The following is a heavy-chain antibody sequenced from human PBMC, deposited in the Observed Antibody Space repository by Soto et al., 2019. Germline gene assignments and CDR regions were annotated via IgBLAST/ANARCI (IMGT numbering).Heavy chain of an antibody. V-gene: IGHV1-69*02. CDR1: GGTFNSYT. CDR2: IIPMLSMS. CDR3: ARAYGSGSRPFDY. J-gene: IGHJ4*02. D-gene: IGHD3-10*01. Sequence: QVQLVQSGAEVKKSGSSVRVSCKASGGTFNSYTLSWVRQAPGQRLEWMGRIIPMLSMSTYAQKFQGRVSIIADKPTTTFYLDLRSLRSDETSIYYCARAYGSGSRPFDYWGQGPLVTVSS.